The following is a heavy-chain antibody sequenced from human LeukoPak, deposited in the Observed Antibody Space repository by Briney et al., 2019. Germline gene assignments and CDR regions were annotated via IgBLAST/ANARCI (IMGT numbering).Heavy chain of an antibody. Sequence: ETSETLSLTCTVSGGSISSYYWSWIRQPPGKGLEWIGYIYYSGTTNYNPSLKSRVTISVDTSKNLFSLKLSSVTAADTAVYYCARGVYIAAAQYAYWGQGTLVTVSS. CDR1: GGSISSYY. CDR3: ARGVYIAAAQYAY. J-gene: IGHJ4*02. V-gene: IGHV4-59*01. D-gene: IGHD6-13*01. CDR2: IYYSGTT.